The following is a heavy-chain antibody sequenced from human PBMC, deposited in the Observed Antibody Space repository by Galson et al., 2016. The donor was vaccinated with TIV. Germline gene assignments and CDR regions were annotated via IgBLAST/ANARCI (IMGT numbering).Heavy chain of an antibody. D-gene: IGHD3-22*01. CDR2: IFSNDEK. Sequence: PALVKPTQTLTLTCTVSGFSLRNARMGVSWIRQPPGKALEWLAHIFSNDEKSYITSLKSRLTISKDTSKSQVVLTMTNMDPVDTATYYCARITDLGYYDSSGYFRDVTKNYYFDYWGQGTLVTVSS. CDR3: ARITDLGYYDSSGYFRDVTKNYYFDY. CDR1: GFSLRNARMG. V-gene: IGHV2-26*01. J-gene: IGHJ4*02.